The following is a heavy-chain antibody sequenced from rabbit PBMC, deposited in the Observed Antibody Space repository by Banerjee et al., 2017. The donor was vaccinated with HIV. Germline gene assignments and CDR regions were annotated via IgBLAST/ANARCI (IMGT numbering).Heavy chain of an antibody. J-gene: IGHJ6*01. V-gene: IGHV1S39*01. D-gene: IGHD6-1*01. CDR1: GFDFSSYG. Sequence: QEQLVESGGGLVQPGGSLKLSCKASGFDFSSYGVSWVRQAPGKGLEWIGYIDPVFGSTYYTSWAKGRFTISKTSSTTVTLQMTSLTAADTATYFCARRAGYAGYGYGGGMDLWGPGTLVTVS. CDR3: ARRAGYAGYGYGGGMDL. CDR2: IDPVFGST.